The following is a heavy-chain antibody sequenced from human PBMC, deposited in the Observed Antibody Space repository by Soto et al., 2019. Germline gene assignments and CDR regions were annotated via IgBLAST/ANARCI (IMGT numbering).Heavy chain of an antibody. CDR3: ERHGAVASFYHHYGMDV. D-gene: IGHD6-19*01. CDR2: FHSSGTT. CDR1: DGSISSYY. Sequence: QVQLQESGPGLVKPSETLSLTCTVSDGSISSYYWSWIRQPPGKGLEWIGFFHSSGTTNYNSSLKSRVSISLDTSKNQFSLKLTSVTAADTAVYYCERHGAVASFYHHYGMDVWGQGTTVTVSS. V-gene: IGHV4-59*08. J-gene: IGHJ6*02.